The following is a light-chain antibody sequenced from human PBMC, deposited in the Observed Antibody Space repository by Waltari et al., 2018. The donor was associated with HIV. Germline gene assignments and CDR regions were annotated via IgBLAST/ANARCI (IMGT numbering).Light chain of an antibody. J-gene: IGKJ1*01. Sequence: DFVMTQSPDSLAVSLGQRATPNCKSSQTLLYSSNNKNYLAWYQQKPGQPPKLLIYWASTRESGVPDRFSGSGSGTDFTLTISSLQAEDVAVYYCQQYYTAQTFGQGTKVEIK. V-gene: IGKV4-1*01. CDR1: QTLLYSSNNKNY. CDR2: WAS. CDR3: QQYYTAQT.